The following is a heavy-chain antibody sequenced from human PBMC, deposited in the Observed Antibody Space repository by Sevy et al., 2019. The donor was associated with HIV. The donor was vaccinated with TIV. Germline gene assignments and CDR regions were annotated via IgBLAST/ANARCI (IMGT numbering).Heavy chain of an antibody. J-gene: IGHJ6*02. V-gene: IGHV3-53*01. CDR3: ATGTSPFWSGFYYYYGMDV. CDR1: GFTVSSNY. D-gene: IGHD3-3*01. Sequence: GGSLRLSCAASGFTVSSNYMSWVRQAPGKGLEWVSVIYSGGSTYYADSVKGRFTISRDNSKNTLYLQMNGLRAEDTAVYYCATGTSPFWSGFYYYYGMDVWGQGTTVTVSS. CDR2: IYSGGST.